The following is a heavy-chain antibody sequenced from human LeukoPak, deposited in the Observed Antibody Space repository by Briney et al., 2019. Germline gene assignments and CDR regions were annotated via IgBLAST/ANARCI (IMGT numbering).Heavy chain of an antibody. CDR2: INTYNGNT. V-gene: IGHV1-18*01. Sequence: ASVKVSCKASGYTFTSSGISWVRQAPGQGLEWMGWINTYNGNTNYAQKLQGRVTMTTDTPTSTAYMEQRSLRSDDTAVYYCARDEQWLVPISRPFYGMDVWGQGTTVTVSS. CDR3: ARDEQWLVPISRPFYGMDV. CDR1: GYTFTSSG. D-gene: IGHD6-19*01. J-gene: IGHJ6*02.